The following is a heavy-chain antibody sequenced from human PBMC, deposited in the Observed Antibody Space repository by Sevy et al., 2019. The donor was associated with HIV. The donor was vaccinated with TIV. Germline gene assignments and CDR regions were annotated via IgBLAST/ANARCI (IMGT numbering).Heavy chain of an antibody. J-gene: IGHJ4*02. D-gene: IGHD1-26*01. CDR1: GFIVSSNY. Sequence: GGSPRLSCAASGFIVSSNYMNWVRQAPGKGLEWVSVLYSGGSTDYADSVKGRFTISRDNYKNTLYLQMNSLRAEDTAMYYCARGIEEAWEVFGYWGKGTQVTVSS. V-gene: IGHV3-53*01. CDR3: ARGIEEAWEVFGY. CDR2: LYSGGST.